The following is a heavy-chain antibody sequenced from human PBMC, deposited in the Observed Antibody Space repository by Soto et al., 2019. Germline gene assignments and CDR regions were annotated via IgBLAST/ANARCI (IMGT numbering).Heavy chain of an antibody. CDR2: ISSSGDTT. Sequence: EVQLLESGGGLVQPGGSLRISCAASGFTFNNYGMTWVRQAPGKGLEWVSGISSSGDTTYYADSVKGRLTISRDNSKNTVYLQMTSLRAEDTAVYYCASEYGSGSYGYYYGTDVWGQGTTVTVSS. CDR3: ASEYGSGSYGYYYGTDV. J-gene: IGHJ6*02. V-gene: IGHV3-23*01. D-gene: IGHD3-10*01. CDR1: GFTFNNYG.